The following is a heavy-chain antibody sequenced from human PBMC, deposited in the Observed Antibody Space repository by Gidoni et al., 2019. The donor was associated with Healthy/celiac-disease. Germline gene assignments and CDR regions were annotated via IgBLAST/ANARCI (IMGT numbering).Heavy chain of an antibody. J-gene: IGHJ4*02. Sequence: QVQLQESGPGLVKPSQTLSLTCTVSGGSISSGGYYWSWIRQHPGKGLAWIGYLYYSGSTYYNPSLKSRVTISVDTSKNQFSLKLSSVTAADTAVYYCAREVCSGGSCYPDYWGQGTLVTVSS. CDR2: LYYSGST. V-gene: IGHV4-31*03. CDR3: AREVCSGGSCYPDY. CDR1: GGSISSGGYY. D-gene: IGHD2-15*01.